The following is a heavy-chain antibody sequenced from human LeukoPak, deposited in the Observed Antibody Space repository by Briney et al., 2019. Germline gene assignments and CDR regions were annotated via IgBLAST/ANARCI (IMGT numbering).Heavy chain of an antibody. Sequence: ASVKVSCKTSGCTFTSYGISWVRQAPGQGLEWMGWISPYNGNTNYAQKFQGRVTMTTDTSTSTAYMELRSLRSDDTAVYYCARLGLGYGYNYMDVWGKGTTVTVSS. CDR1: GCTFTSYG. CDR3: ARLGLGYGYNYMDV. D-gene: IGHD3-16*01. J-gene: IGHJ6*03. CDR2: ISPYNGNT. V-gene: IGHV1-18*01.